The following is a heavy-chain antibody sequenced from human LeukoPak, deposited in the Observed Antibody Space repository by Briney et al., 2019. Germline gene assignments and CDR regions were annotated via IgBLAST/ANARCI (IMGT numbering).Heavy chain of an antibody. D-gene: IGHD5-12*01. V-gene: IGHV1-3*01. CDR3: ARLRGYSGTGWFDP. Sequence: ASVKVSCKASGYTFTSNAMHWVRQAPGQRLEWMGWINAGNGNTKYSQKFQGRVTITRDTSASTVYMELSSLRSEDTAVYYCARLRGYSGTGWFDPWGQGTLVTVSS. J-gene: IGHJ5*02. CDR2: INAGNGNT. CDR1: GYTFTSNA.